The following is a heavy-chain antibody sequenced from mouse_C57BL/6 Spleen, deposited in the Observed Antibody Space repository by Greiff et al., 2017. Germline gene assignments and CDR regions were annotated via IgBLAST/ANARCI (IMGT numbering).Heavy chain of an antibody. CDR3: ARLYGSSSRYAMDY. D-gene: IGHD1-1*01. CDR1: GYTFTSYW. CDR2: IDPNSGGT. V-gene: IGHV1-72*01. J-gene: IGHJ4*01. Sequence: QVQLQQPGAELVKPGASVKLSCKASGYTFTSYWMHWVKQRPGRCLEWIGRIDPNSGGTKYNEKFKSKATLTVDKPSSTAYMQLSSLTSEDSAVYYCARLYGSSSRYAMDYWGQGTSVTVSS.